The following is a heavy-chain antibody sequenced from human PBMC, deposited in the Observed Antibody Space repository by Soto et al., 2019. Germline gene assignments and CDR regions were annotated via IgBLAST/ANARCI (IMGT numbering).Heavy chain of an antibody. CDR1: GFSFSTYG. V-gene: IGHV3-30*18. CDR3: AKADMSGDYLIGLSDF. CDR2: ISNDGRNK. D-gene: IGHD2-21*02. J-gene: IGHJ4*02. Sequence: GGSLRLSCAASGFSFSTYGMNWVRQSPGKGLEWVAVISNDGRNKYYVDSVKGRFTISRDNSKNTLYLQMNSLRAEDTAVYHCAKADMSGDYLIGLSDFWGQGTLVTVSS.